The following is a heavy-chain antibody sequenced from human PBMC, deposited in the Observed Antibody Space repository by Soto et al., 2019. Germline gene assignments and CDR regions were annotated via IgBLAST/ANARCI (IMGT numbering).Heavy chain of an antibody. CDR3: AREYTYGSNGFDC. V-gene: IGHV4-31*03. CDR1: GGSISSAAYY. J-gene: IGHJ4*02. D-gene: IGHD5-18*01. Sequence: QVQLQESGPGLVKPSQTLSLTCTVSGGSISSAAYYWSWIRQHPGKGLERIGYISHSGSTYYNPSLKSRGIISVDTSKNQSALSATSVTAADTAVYYCAREYTYGSNGFDCWGQGALVTVSS. CDR2: ISHSGST.